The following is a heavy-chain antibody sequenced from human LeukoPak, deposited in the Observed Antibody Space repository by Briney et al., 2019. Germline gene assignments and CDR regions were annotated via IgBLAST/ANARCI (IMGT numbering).Heavy chain of an antibody. CDR1: GGSFSGYY. Sequence: SETLSLTCAVYGGSFSGYYWSWIRQPPGKGLEWIGEINHSGSTNYNPSLKSRVTISVDTSKNQFSLKLSSVTAADTAVYYCAREYPAAAAAFDYWGQGTLVTVSS. V-gene: IGHV4-34*01. CDR2: INHSGST. CDR3: AREYPAAAAAFDY. J-gene: IGHJ4*02. D-gene: IGHD6-13*01.